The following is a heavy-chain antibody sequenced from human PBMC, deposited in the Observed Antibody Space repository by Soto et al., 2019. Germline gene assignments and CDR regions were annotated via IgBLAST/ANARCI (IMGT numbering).Heavy chain of an antibody. J-gene: IGHJ4*02. D-gene: IGHD3-10*02. CDR1: GFTVSDYY. CDR2: SSNSGTYT. V-gene: IGHV3-11*06. CDR3: VRSGDNYNVLDS. Sequence: WGSLRLSCAASGFTVSDYYMSWIRQAPAKGLEWLSYSSNSGTYTRYADSVKGRFSISRDNAKNSLYLQINSLRGEDTATYYCVRSGDNYNVLDSWGQGTPVTVSS.